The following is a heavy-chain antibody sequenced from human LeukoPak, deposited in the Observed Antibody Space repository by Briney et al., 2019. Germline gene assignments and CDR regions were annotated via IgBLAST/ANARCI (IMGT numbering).Heavy chain of an antibody. CDR2: INHFGRT. Sequence: PSETLSLTCAVSGGSFSDYYWSWVRQPPGMGLEWIGEINHFGRTNYNPSPKSRLAISIDTSKNQISLRPNSVTAADTAAYYCARGSSSGYYPIDFWGQGTLVTVSS. V-gene: IGHV4-34*01. D-gene: IGHD3-22*01. CDR1: GGSFSDYY. CDR3: ARGSSSGYYPIDF. J-gene: IGHJ4*02.